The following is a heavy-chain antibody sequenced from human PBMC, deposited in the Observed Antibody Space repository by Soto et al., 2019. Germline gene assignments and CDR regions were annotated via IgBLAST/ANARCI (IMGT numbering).Heavy chain of an antibody. CDR3: ARKGSGSSWYGDYYYGMDV. D-gene: IGHD6-13*01. Sequence: SQTLSLTCAISGDSVSSNSAAWNWISQSPSRGLEWLGRTYYRSKWYNDYAVSVKSRITINPDTSKNQFSLQLNSVTPEDTAVYYCARKGSGSSWYGDYYYGMDVWGQGTTVTVSS. V-gene: IGHV6-1*01. CDR2: TYYRSKWYN. J-gene: IGHJ6*02. CDR1: GDSVSSNSAA.